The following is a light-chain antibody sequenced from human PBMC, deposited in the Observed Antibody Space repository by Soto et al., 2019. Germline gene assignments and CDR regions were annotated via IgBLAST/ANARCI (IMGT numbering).Light chain of an antibody. CDR3: QQHANWPLT. CDR1: QSVGNN. Sequence: EIVLTQSPATLSLSPGERATLSCRASQSVGNNLAWYQQKPGQAPGLLIYEASTRATGIPARFSGSGSGTDFTLTISSREPEDFAVYYCQQHANWPLTFGGGTKVEIK. V-gene: IGKV3-11*01. J-gene: IGKJ4*01. CDR2: EAS.